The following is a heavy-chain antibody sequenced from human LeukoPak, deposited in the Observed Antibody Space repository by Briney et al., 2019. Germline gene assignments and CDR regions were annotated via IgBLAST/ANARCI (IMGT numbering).Heavy chain of an antibody. CDR3: ANSWDGSYYFDY. Sequence: GRSLRLSCAASGFTFGDYGMHWVRQAPGKGLEWLTLLTYDGTNEYYADSVKGRFAISRDNSKNTLFLQMNSLRAEDTAVYYCANSWDGSYYFDYWGQGTLVTVSS. CDR2: LTYDGTNE. D-gene: IGHD1-26*01. V-gene: IGHV3-30*18. J-gene: IGHJ4*02. CDR1: GFTFGDYG.